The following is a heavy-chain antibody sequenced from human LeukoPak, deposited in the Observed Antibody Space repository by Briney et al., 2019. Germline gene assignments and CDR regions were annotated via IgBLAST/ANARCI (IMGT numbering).Heavy chain of an antibody. CDR3: AREDCSSSSCYAGSGRTFDN. CDR2: IYSGGST. CDR1: GFTVISNY. Sequence: GGSLRLSCAASGFTVISNYMSWVRQAPGKGLEWVSVIYSGGSTYYADSVKGRFTISRDNSKNTLYLQMNSLRAEDTAVYYCAREDCSSSSCYAGSGRTFDNWGQGTMVAVSS. J-gene: IGHJ3*02. V-gene: IGHV3-53*01. D-gene: IGHD2-2*01.